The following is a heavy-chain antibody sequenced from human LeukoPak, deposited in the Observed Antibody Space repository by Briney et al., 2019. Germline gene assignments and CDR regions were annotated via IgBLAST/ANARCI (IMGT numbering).Heavy chain of an antibody. Sequence: GGSLRLSCAASGFSFSIYSMNWVRQAPGKGLEWVSSISSSSYIYYADSVKGRFTISRDNAKNSLYLQMDSLRAEDTAVYYCARAYYGSGTSHFDSWGQGTLVTVSS. D-gene: IGHD3-10*01. CDR2: ISSSSYI. CDR1: GFSFSIYS. CDR3: ARAYYGSGTSHFDS. V-gene: IGHV3-21*01. J-gene: IGHJ4*02.